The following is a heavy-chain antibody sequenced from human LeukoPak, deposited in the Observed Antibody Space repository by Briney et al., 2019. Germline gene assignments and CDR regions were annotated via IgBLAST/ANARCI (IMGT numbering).Heavy chain of an antibody. CDR3: ARVAAEDSFDP. CDR2: IPYDGSNK. CDR1: GFTFSSYA. D-gene: IGHD6-13*01. J-gene: IGHJ5*02. V-gene: IGHV3-30-3*01. Sequence: GGSLRLSCAASGFTFSSYAMHWVRQAPGKGLEWVAVIPYDGSNKYYADSVKGRFTISRDNSKNTLYLQMNSLRAEDTAVYYCARVAAEDSFDPWGQGTLVTVSS.